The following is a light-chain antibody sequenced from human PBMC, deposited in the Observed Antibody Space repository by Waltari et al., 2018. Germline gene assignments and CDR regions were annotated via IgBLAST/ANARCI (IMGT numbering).Light chain of an antibody. Sequence: DIVVTQSPDSLAVSLGERATINCKSSQSVLYSSNNKNYLAWYQHKPGQPPKLLIYWASTRESGVPDRFSGSGSGTDVTRTISSLQAEDVAVYYCQQYYSTPYTVGQGTKLEIK. V-gene: IGKV4-1*01. J-gene: IGKJ2*01. CDR3: QQYYSTPYT. CDR1: QSVLYSSNNKNY. CDR2: WAS.